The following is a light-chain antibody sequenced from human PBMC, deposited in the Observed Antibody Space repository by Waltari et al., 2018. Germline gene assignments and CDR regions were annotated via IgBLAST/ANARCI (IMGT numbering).Light chain of an antibody. V-gene: IGLV2-14*01. CDR1: SSDVGGYNY. CDR3: SSYTSITTFYV. CDR2: EVT. J-gene: IGLJ1*01. Sequence: QSALTQPASVSGSPGQSVAISCTGTSSDVGGYNYVSWYQQHPGKAPKLLIYEVTSRPSGVSERCSGAKSGNTASLTISGIQAEDEADYYCSSYTSITTFYVFGTATKVTVL.